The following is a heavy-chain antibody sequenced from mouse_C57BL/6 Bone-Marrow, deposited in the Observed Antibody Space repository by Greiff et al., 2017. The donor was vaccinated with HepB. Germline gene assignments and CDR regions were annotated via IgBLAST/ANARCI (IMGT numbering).Heavy chain of an antibody. CDR2: INPSSGYT. D-gene: IGHD1-1*01. CDR1: GYTFTSYW. J-gene: IGHJ1*03. CDR3: AVGTVVAYWYFDV. Sequence: QVQLQQSGAELAKPGASVKLSCKASGYTFTSYWMHWVNQRPGQGLEWIGYINPSSGYTKYNQKFKDKATLTADKSSSTAYMQLSSLTYEDSAVYYCAVGTVVAYWYFDVWGTGTTVTVSS. V-gene: IGHV1-7*01.